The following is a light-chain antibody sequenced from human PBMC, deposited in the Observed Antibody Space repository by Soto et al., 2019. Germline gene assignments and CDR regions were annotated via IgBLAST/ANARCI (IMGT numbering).Light chain of an antibody. CDR1: QSVSSSY. Sequence: EIVLTPSPGTLSLSPGERGTLSCRASQSVSSSYLAWYQQKPGQAPRLLIYGASTRATGIPARFSGSGSGTDFTLTISSLEPEDFAVYYCQQRSNWPPITFGQGTRLEIK. J-gene: IGKJ5*01. CDR2: GAS. CDR3: QQRSNWPPIT. V-gene: IGKV3D-20*02.